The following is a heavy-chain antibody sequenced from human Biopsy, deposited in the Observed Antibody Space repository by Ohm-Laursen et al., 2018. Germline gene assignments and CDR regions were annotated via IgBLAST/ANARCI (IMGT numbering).Heavy chain of an antibody. Sequence: SRRLSCAASGFTFDDYTMHWVRQIPGKGLEWVSLISWDGSRTYYADSVRGRFTISRDNAKNCLYLQMNSLRTQDTALYYCARDGGVSYFGLDVWGLGTTATVSS. CDR3: ARDGGVSYFGLDV. D-gene: IGHD3-16*01. CDR2: ISWDGSRT. J-gene: IGHJ6*02. CDR1: GFTFDDYT. V-gene: IGHV3-43*01.